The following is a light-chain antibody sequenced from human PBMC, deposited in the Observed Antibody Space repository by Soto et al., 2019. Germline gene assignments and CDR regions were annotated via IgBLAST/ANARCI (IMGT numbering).Light chain of an antibody. Sequence: QTVVTQEPSFSVSPGGTVTLTCGLSSGSVSTSYYPSWYQQTPGQAPRTLIDSTNTRSSGVPDRFSGSILGNKAALTITGAQADDGSDYYCVLYMGSGIRVFGGGTKLTVL. CDR3: VLYMGSGIRV. CDR2: STN. V-gene: IGLV8-61*01. J-gene: IGLJ3*02. CDR1: SGSVSTSYY.